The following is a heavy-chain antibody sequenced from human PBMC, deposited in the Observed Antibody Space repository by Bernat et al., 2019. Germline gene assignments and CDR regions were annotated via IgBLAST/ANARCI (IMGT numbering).Heavy chain of an antibody. CDR3: ARDSMTTVVYCDY. V-gene: IGHV3-30-3*01. J-gene: IGHJ4*02. CDR2: ISYDGSNK. CDR1: GFTFSSYA. Sequence: QVQLVESGGGVVQPGRSLRLSCAASGFTFSSYAMHWVRQAPGQGLEWVAVISYDGSNKYYADSVKGRFTISRDNSKNTLDLQMNSLRAEDTAVYYCARDSMTTVVYCDYRGQGTLVTVSS. D-gene: IGHD4-23*01.